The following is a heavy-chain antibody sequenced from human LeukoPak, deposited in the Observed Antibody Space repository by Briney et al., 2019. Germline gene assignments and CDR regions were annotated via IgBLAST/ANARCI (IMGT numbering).Heavy chain of an antibody. J-gene: IGHJ4*02. Sequence: GESLRISCKGSGYSFATYWISWVRQMPGKGLEWMGRIDPIDSYTNYSPSFQGHVTISADKSISTAYLQWSSLKASDTAMYYCARLIRRGWGGATFDYWGQGPLVTVSS. V-gene: IGHV5-10-1*01. CDR1: GYSFATYW. CDR2: IDPIDSYT. CDR3: ARLIRRGWGGATFDY. D-gene: IGHD1-26*01.